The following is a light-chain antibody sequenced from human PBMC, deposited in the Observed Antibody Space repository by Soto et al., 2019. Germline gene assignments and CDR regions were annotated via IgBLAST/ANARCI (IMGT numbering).Light chain of an antibody. V-gene: IGKV1-9*01. CDR1: QGISRY. CDR2: ATS. CDR3: QHLNSYPRS. J-gene: IGKJ4*01. Sequence: DIPLTQSPSFLSASVGARVTITCRARQGISRYLAWYQQKPGKAPKLLIYATSTLLSGDPSRFSGSVSGTEFTPTIRSLQPEACATYYSQHLNSYPRSCGGGTKVEIK.